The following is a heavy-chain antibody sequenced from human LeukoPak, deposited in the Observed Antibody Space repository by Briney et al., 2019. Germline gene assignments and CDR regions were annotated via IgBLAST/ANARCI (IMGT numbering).Heavy chain of an antibody. CDR2: INPSGGST. CDR1: GYTFTSYY. D-gene: IGHD6-19*01. J-gene: IGHJ4*02. CDR3: ARATPLQWLANLYFDY. V-gene: IGHV1-46*01. Sequence: ASVKVSCKASGYTFTSYYMHWVRQAPGQGFEWMGIINPSGGSTSYAQKFQGRVTMTRDTSTSTVYMELSSLRSEDTAVYYCARATPLQWLANLYFDYWGQGTLVTVSS.